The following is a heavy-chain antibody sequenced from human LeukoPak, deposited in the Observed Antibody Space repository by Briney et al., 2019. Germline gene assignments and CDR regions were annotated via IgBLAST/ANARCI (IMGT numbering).Heavy chain of an antibody. CDR2: MNPNSGNT. CDR1: GYTFTSYD. V-gene: IGHV1-8*01. D-gene: IGHD3-3*01. J-gene: IGHJ6*02. Sequence: ASVNVSCKASGYTFTSYDINWVRQATGQGLEWMGWMNPNSGNTGYAQKFQGRVTMTRNTSISTAYMELSSLRSEDTAVYYCAREGNAPYYDFWSGYYNYGMDVWGQGTTVTVSS. CDR3: AREGNAPYYDFWSGYYNYGMDV.